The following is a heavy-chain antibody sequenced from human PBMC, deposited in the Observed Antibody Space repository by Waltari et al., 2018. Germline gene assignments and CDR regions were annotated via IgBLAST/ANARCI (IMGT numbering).Heavy chain of an antibody. D-gene: IGHD6-13*01. J-gene: IGHJ5*02. CDR2: IYYSGST. Sequence: QVQLQESGPGLVRPSGTLSLTCTVSGGSISSYYWSWIRQPPGKGLEWIGYIYYSGSTNYNPSLKSRVTISVDTSKNQFSLKLSSVTAADTAVYYCAREWYGIAAAATEYNWFDPWGQGTLVTVSS. CDR3: AREWYGIAAAATEYNWFDP. V-gene: IGHV4-59*01. CDR1: GGSISSYY.